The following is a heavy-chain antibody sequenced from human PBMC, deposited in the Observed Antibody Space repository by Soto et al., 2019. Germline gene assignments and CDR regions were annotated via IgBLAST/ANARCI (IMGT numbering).Heavy chain of an antibody. CDR1: GITFSNYA. CDR3: AKRPLNWGRWYFDL. Sequence: EVQLLESGGGLVQPGWSLRLSCAASGITFSNYAMTWVRQAPGKGLEWVSVISDSGSFTFYADSVKGRFTISRDNSGGTLYLHMNSLRDEDTAIYYCAKRPLNWGRWYFDLWGRGTLVTVSS. V-gene: IGHV3-23*01. J-gene: IGHJ2*01. CDR2: ISDSGSFT. D-gene: IGHD7-27*01.